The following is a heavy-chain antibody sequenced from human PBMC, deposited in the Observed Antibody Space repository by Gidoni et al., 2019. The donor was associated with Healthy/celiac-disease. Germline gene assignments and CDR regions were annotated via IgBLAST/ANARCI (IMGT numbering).Heavy chain of an antibody. CDR2: IIPIFGTA. J-gene: IGHJ6*02. CDR1: GGTFSSYA. Sequence: QVQLVQSGAEVKKPWSSVKVSCKASGGTFSSYAISWVRQAPGQGLEWMGGIIPIFGTANYAQKFQGRVTITADESTSTAYMELSSLRSEDTAVYYCARPAGYSSSYYYYGMDVWGQGTTVTVSS. V-gene: IGHV1-69*01. D-gene: IGHD6-19*01. CDR3: ARPAGYSSSYYYYGMDV.